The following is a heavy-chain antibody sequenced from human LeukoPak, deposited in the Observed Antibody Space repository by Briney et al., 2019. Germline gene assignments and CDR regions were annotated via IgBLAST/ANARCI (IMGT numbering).Heavy chain of an antibody. J-gene: IGHJ4*02. Sequence: PSETLSLTCTVSGGSISSYYWSWIRQPAGKGLEWIGRIYTSGSTNYNPSLKSRVTISVQTSKNQFSLKLSSVTAADTAIYYCARESKGISGWPRLRETYYFDYWGQGTLVTASS. D-gene: IGHD6-19*01. CDR2: IYTSGST. CDR1: GGSISSYY. CDR3: ARESKGISGWPRLRETYYFDY. V-gene: IGHV4-4*07.